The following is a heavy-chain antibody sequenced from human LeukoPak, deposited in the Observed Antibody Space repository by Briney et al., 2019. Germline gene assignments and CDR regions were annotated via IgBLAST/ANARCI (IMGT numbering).Heavy chain of an antibody. J-gene: IGHJ4*02. CDR1: GGSISSGDYY. D-gene: IGHD6-13*01. CDR3: ARRGIAAAGYDY. CDR2: IYYSGST. Sequence: SETLSLTCTVSGGSISSGDYYWSWIRQPPGKGLEWLGYIYYSGSTYYNPSLKSRVTISVDTSKNQTSLKLSSVTAADTAVYYCARRGIAAAGYDYWGQGTLVTVSS. V-gene: IGHV4-30-4*01.